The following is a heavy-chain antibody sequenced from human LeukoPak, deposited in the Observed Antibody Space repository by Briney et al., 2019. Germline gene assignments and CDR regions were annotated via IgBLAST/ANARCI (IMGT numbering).Heavy chain of an antibody. V-gene: IGHV1-69*01. CDR1: GGTFSSYA. D-gene: IGHD5-12*01. CDR3: ARVIKVATIFKNRYYFDY. J-gene: IGHJ4*02. Sequence: GASVKVSCKASGGTFSSYAISWVRQAPGQGLEWMGGIIPIFGTANYAQKFQGRVTITADESTSTAYMELSSLRSEDTAVYYCARVIKVATIFKNRYYFDYWGQGTLVTVSS. CDR2: IIPIFGTA.